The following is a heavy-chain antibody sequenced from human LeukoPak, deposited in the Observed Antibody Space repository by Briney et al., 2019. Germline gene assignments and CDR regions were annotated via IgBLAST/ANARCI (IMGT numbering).Heavy chain of an antibody. J-gene: IGHJ4*02. CDR2: VKQDGTEN. CDR3: ARAGGTSWADY. Sequence: SGGSLRLSCEASGFTFRDYWMTWVRQAPGKGLEWVANVKQDGTENFYVDSVNGRSTISRDNGKNSLYLQMNSLRVEDTAIYYCARAGGTSWADYWGQGTLVTVSS. CDR1: GFTFRDYW. V-gene: IGHV3-7*01. D-gene: IGHD6-13*01.